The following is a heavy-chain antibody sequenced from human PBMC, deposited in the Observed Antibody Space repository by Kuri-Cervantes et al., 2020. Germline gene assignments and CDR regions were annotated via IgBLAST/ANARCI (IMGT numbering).Heavy chain of an antibody. D-gene: IGHD4-23*01. CDR1: GFTFSDYY. Sequence: GESLKISCAASGFTFSDYYMSWIRQAPGKGLEWISYISSSGSTIYYADSVKGRFTISRDNAKNSLYLQMNSLRAEDTAVYYCARERETVVTPGPVTKRYYFDYWGQGTLVTVSS. J-gene: IGHJ4*02. CDR2: ISSSGSTI. V-gene: IGHV3-11*04. CDR3: ARERETVVTPGPVTKRYYFDY.